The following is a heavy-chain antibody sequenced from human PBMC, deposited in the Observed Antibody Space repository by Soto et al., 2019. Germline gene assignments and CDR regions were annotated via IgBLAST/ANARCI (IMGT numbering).Heavy chain of an antibody. J-gene: IGHJ4*02. V-gene: IGHV3-23*01. CDR2: ISGSGGST. Sequence: EVQLLESGGGLVQPGGSLRLSCAASGFTFSSYAMSWVRQAPGKGLEWVSAISGSGGSTYYADSVKGRFTISRDTSKHTLYLQMNSLRAADTDVYYCATDYDYMWGSLGYWGQGTLVTVSS. D-gene: IGHD3-16*01. CDR3: ATDYDYMWGSLGY. CDR1: GFTFSSYA.